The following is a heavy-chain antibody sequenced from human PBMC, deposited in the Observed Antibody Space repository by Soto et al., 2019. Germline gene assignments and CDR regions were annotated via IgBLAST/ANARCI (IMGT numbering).Heavy chain of an antibody. J-gene: IGHJ1*01. CDR2: IYTSGST. D-gene: IGHD6-13*01. V-gene: IGHV3-66*01. CDR3: ARGISSGSWYGFQH. Sequence: GGSLRLSCAASGVTVSSNYMNWVRQAPGKGLEWVSIIYTSGSTYYADSVKGRFTFSRDNSKNTVYLQMNSLRAEDTAVYYCARGISSGSWYGFQHWGQGTLVTVSS. CDR1: GVTVSSNY.